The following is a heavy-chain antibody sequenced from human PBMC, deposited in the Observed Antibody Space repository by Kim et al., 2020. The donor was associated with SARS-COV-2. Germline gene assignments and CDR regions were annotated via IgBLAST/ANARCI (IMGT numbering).Heavy chain of an antibody. D-gene: IGHD3-22*01. J-gene: IGHJ4*02. CDR1: GFTFSSYS. CDR2: ISSSSSYI. CDR3: ARDPETNYYDSSGYYDY. V-gene: IGHV3-21*01. Sequence: GGSLRLSCAASGFTFSSYSMNWVRQAPGKGLEWVSSISSSSSYIYYADSVKGRFTISRDNAKNSLYLQMNSLRAEDTAVYYCARDPETNYYDSSGYYDYWGQGTLVTVSS.